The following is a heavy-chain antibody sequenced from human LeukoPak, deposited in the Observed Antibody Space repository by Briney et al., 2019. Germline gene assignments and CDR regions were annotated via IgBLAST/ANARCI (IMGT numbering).Heavy chain of an antibody. CDR3: ARGQIPYYYYYMDV. V-gene: IGHV3-23*01. J-gene: IGHJ6*03. CDR1: GFTFNIYT. CDR2: ISDNGGST. Sequence: GGSLRLSCAASGFTFNIYTMSWVRQAPGKGLEWVSIISDNGGSTYYADSVKGRFTISRDNSKNTLYLQMNSLRAEDMAVYYCARGQIPYYYYYMDVWGKGTTVTVSS.